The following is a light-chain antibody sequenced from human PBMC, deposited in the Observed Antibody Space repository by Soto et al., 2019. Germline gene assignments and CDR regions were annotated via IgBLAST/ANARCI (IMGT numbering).Light chain of an antibody. CDR1: QSVSRNS. Sequence: EIVLTQSPGTLSLSPGERATLSCRASQSVSRNSLAWYQQKPGQAPRLLIYGASSRATDIPDRFTGSGSAADFTLTISRLDPEDFAVYYCQQYGDSPRTFGQGTKVDIK. CDR2: GAS. V-gene: IGKV3-20*01. CDR3: QQYGDSPRT. J-gene: IGKJ1*01.